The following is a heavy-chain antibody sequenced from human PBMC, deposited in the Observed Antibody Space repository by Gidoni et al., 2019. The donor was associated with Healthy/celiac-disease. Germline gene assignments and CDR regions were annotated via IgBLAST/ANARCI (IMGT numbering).Heavy chain of an antibody. D-gene: IGHD2-15*01. CDR1: GYTFPRYG. V-gene: IGHV1-18*04. CDR2: ISAYNGNT. Sequence: QVQLVQSGAEVKKPGASVKVSCKASGYTFPRYGISWVRQAPGQGLEWMGWISAYNGNTNYAQKLQGRVTMTTDTSTSTAYMELRSLRSDDTAVYYCARSYCSGGSCYPEGYNWFDPWGQGTLVTVSS. CDR3: ARSYCSGGSCYPEGYNWFDP. J-gene: IGHJ5*02.